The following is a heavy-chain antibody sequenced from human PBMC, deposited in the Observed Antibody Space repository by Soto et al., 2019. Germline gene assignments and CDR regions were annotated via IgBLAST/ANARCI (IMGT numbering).Heavy chain of an antibody. D-gene: IGHD3-22*01. CDR2: IYHSGST. Sequence: QLQLQESGSGLVKPSQTLSLTCAVSGGSISSGGYSWSWIRQPPGKGLEWIGYIYHSGSTYYNPSLKSRVTTSVDRSKHQFYLKLSSVSAADTAVYYCDRKTYYYDSSGRGWFDPWGQGTLVTVSS. CDR1: GGSISSGGYS. V-gene: IGHV4-30-2*01. J-gene: IGHJ5*02. CDR3: DRKTYYYDSSGRGWFDP.